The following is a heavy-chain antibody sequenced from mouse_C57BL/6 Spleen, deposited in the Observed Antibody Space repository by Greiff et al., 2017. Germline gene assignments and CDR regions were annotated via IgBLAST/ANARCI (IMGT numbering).Heavy chain of an antibody. V-gene: IGHV5-17*01. Sequence: DVHLVESGGGLVKPGGSLKLSCAASGFTFSDYGMHWVRQAPEKGLEWVAYISSGSSTIYYADTVKGRFTISRDNAKNTLFLQMTSLRSEDTAMYYCARTYYGSSYSFAYWGQGTLVTVSA. CDR1: GFTFSDYG. D-gene: IGHD1-1*01. CDR2: ISSGSSTI. J-gene: IGHJ3*01. CDR3: ARTYYGSSYSFAY.